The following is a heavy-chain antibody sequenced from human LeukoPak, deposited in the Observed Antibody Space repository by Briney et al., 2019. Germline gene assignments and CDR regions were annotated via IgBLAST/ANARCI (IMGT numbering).Heavy chain of an antibody. D-gene: IGHD4-23*01. CDR1: GFTFSSYA. Sequence: GGSLRLSCAVSGFTFSSYAVSWVRQAPGKGLEWVSTISGSGGSTYYADSVKGRFTISRDNSKNTLYLQMNSLRAEDTAVYYCAKASGVDYGGHFDYWGQGTLVTVSS. CDR3: AKASGVDYGGHFDY. CDR2: ISGSGGST. V-gene: IGHV3-23*01. J-gene: IGHJ4*02.